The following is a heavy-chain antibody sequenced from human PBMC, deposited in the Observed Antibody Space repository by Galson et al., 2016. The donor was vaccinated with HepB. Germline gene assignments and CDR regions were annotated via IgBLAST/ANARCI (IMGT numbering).Heavy chain of an antibody. CDR3: TRGYMQTGMGV. V-gene: IGHV6-1*01. Sequence: CAISGDSVTNDHTTWNWIRQSPSRGLEWLGRTYYRSTWFKEYSESVRSRITISSDTSRNQFSLQLDSMTPDDAAAYFCTRGYMQTGMGVWGQGTTVIVSS. J-gene: IGHJ6*02. D-gene: IGHD3-16*02. CDR2: TYYRSTWFK. CDR1: GDSVTNDHTT.